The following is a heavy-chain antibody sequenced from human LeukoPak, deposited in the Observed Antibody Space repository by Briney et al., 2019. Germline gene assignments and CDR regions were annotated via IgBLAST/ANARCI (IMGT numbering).Heavy chain of an antibody. D-gene: IGHD6-13*01. CDR2: ISSSGSTI. CDR1: GFTFSDYY. V-gene: IGHV3-11*04. J-gene: IGHJ2*01. CDR3: ARVGHGSGWYGSYWYFDL. Sequence: GGSLRLSCAASGFTFSDYYMSWIRQAPGKGLEWVSYISSSGSTIYFADSVKGRFTISRDNAKNSLYLQMNSLRAEDTAVYYCARVGHGSGWYGSYWYFDLWGRGTLVTVSS.